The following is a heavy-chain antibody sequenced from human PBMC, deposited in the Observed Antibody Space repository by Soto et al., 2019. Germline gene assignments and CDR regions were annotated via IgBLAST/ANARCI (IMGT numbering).Heavy chain of an antibody. J-gene: IGHJ4*02. CDR1: GGTFSSYA. Sequence: SVKVSCKASGGTFSSYAINWVRQAPGQGLEWMGGIIPIFGTANYAQKFQGRVTITADESTSTAYMELSSLRSEDTAVYYCASDTYSHSSGYYPGSSGFWGQGTLVTVSS. V-gene: IGHV1-69*13. CDR3: ASDTYSHSSGYYPGSSGF. D-gene: IGHD3-22*01. CDR2: IIPIFGTA.